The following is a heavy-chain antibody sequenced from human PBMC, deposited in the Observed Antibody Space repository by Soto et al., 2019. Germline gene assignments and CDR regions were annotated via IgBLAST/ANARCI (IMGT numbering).Heavy chain of an antibody. J-gene: IGHJ4*02. CDR2: ISGYNGHT. V-gene: IGHV1-18*01. CDR1: GFTFSNHG. CDR3: ARVGGDVDDVWGTHRDLDY. D-gene: IGHD3-16*01. Sequence: QVQVVQSGPEVKEPGASVKVSCKVSGFTFSNHGLSWVRQAPGQGLEWMGWISGYNGHTNYAQKFQGRVTVTTDTYTSTGTRTVYMELRSLTSDDTAVYSCARVGGDVDDVWGTHRDLDYWGQGTLVTVSS.